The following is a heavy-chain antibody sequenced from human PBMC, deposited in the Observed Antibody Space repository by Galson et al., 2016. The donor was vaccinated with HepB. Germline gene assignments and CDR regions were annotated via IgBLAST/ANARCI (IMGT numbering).Heavy chain of an antibody. CDR2: ISGSGNSI. V-gene: IGHV3-23*01. CDR1: GLTLSSYA. CDR3: AKDPNGDYIGAYDS. Sequence: SLRLSCAASGLTLSSYAVTWVRQAPGKGLEWVSTISGSGNSILYGDSVKGRFTISRDNPKNIVYLQMNSLRAEDTALYYCAKDPNGDYIGAYDSWGQGTLVTVSS. D-gene: IGHD4-17*01. J-gene: IGHJ4*02.